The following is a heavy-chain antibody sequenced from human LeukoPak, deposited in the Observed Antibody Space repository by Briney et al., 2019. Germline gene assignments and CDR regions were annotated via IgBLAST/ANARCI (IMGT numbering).Heavy chain of an antibody. Sequence: PGGSLRLSCAASGFTFSSYGMHWVRQAPGKGLEWVSAISGSGGSTYYADSVKGRFTISRDNSKNTLYLQMNSLRAEDTAVYYCARWRQQQLVRSMDVWGQGTTVTVSS. D-gene: IGHD6-13*01. CDR2: ISGSGGST. J-gene: IGHJ6*02. CDR3: ARWRQQQLVRSMDV. V-gene: IGHV3-23*01. CDR1: GFTFSSYG.